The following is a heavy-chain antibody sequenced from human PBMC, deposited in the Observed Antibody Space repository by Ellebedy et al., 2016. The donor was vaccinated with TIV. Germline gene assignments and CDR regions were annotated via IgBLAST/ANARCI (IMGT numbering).Heavy chain of an antibody. D-gene: IGHD1-26*01. V-gene: IGHV3-23*01. CDR1: GFTFSSFA. CDR2: ISSNGDAT. J-gene: IGHJ4*02. Sequence: GESLKISCAASGFTFSSFAMGWVRQAPGKGLEWVSVISSNGDATYYTDSVKGRFTISRDNSKHTLVLQMNSLRAEDTAVYYCALGVGADFWGQGTLITVSS. CDR3: ALGVGADF.